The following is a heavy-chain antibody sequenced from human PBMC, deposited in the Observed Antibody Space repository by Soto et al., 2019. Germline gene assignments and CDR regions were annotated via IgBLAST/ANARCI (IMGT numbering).Heavy chain of an antibody. J-gene: IGHJ6*02. CDR1: VYTFTCSY. CDR3: ARDPTYGMDV. Sequence: VSFHASVYTFTCSYMHWVRQAPGQGLEWMGWINPNSGGTNYAQKFQGRVTMTRDTSISTAYMELSRLRSDDTAVYYCARDPTYGMDVWGQGTTVTVSS. V-gene: IGHV1-2*02. CDR2: INPNSGGT.